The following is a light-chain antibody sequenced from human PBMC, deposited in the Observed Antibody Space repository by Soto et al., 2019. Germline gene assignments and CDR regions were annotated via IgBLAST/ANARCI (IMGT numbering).Light chain of an antibody. J-gene: IGKJ1*01. CDR2: GAS. Sequence: EIVMTQSPATLSVSPGERATLSCRASQGVSSNIAWYQQKPGQAPRLLIYGASTRATGIPARFSGSGSGTEFTRTISRLEPEDFAVYYCQQYVTSPGTFGQGTKVDI. V-gene: IGKV3-15*01. CDR3: QQYVTSPGT. CDR1: QGVSSN.